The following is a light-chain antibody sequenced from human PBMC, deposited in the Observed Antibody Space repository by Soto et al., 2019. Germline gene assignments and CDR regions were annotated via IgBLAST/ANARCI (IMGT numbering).Light chain of an antibody. CDR1: SSNIGSNT. CDR3: VACDDSLNGYVV. CDR2: SNN. Sequence: QSVLTQPPSASGTPGQRVTISCSGSSSNIGSNTVNWYQQLPGTAPKLVIYSNNQRPSGVPDRFSGSKSGTSASLAISELQSEDEADYYCVACDDSLNGYVVFGGGTNLTVL. V-gene: IGLV1-44*01. J-gene: IGLJ2*01.